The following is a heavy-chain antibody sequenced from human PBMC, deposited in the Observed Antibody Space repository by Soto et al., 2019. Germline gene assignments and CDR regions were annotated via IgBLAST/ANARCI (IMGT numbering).Heavy chain of an antibody. D-gene: IGHD5-12*01. Sequence: QVQLVQSGAEVKKPGSSVTVSCKASGGTFGNSAISWVRQAPGQGLEWMGGIIPIFPTTDYAKKVQVRVTMTADESTSIAHVELSSLRSEDTAVYYWGRDIDRLQFGGNYYSAMDVGGQVTTVSVSS. J-gene: IGHJ6*02. CDR3: GRDIDRLQFGGNYYSAMDV. CDR2: IIPIFPTT. CDR1: GGTFGNSA. V-gene: IGHV1-69*12.